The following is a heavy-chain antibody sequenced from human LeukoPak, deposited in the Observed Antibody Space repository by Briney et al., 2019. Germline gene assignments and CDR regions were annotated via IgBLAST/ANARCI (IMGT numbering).Heavy chain of an antibody. CDR1: GGSISSGSYY. D-gene: IGHD5-12*01. Sequence: PSQTLSLTCTVSGGSISSGSYYWSWIRQPAGKGLEWIGRIYTSGSTNYNPSLKSRVTISVDTSKNQFSLKLTSVIVADTAVYYCARHRGYDFDYWGQGTLVTVSS. V-gene: IGHV4-61*02. J-gene: IGHJ4*02. CDR3: ARHRGYDFDY. CDR2: IYTSGST.